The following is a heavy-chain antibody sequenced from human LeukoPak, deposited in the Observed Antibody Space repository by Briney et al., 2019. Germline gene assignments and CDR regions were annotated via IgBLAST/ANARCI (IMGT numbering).Heavy chain of an antibody. J-gene: IGHJ5*02. CDR3: APRGDIEHSYVYGKWFDP. Sequence: SETLSLTCAVYGGSFSAYYWTWIRQPPGKGLEWIGEINHSGSSNYNSSLRSRVTISVDTSYKQFSLRLSSVTAADTAVYYRAPRGDIEHSYVYGKWFDPWGQGTRVTVSS. CDR2: INHSGSS. D-gene: IGHD5-18*01. CDR1: GGSFSAYY. V-gene: IGHV4-34*01.